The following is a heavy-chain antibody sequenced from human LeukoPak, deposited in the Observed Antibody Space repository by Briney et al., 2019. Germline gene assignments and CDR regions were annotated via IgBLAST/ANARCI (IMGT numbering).Heavy chain of an antibody. Sequence: SETLSLTCAVYGGSLSGYYWSWIRQPPGKGLEWIGEINHSGSTNYNPSLKSRVTISVDTSKNQFSLKLSSVTAADTAVYYCARGRRARSTRGYYYDSWGQGTLVTVSS. J-gene: IGHJ4*02. V-gene: IGHV4-34*01. CDR2: INHSGST. D-gene: IGHD3-22*01. CDR3: ARGRRARSTRGYYYDS. CDR1: GGSLSGYY.